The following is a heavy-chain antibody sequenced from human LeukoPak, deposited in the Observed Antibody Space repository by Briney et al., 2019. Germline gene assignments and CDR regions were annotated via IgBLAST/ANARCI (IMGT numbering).Heavy chain of an antibody. Sequence: PSETLSLTCTVSGVSISSSSYYWGWIRQPPGKGLEWIGYIYYSGSTNYNPSLKSRVTISVDTSKNQFSLKLSSVTAADTAVYYCARDLILSGSYRRWFDPWGQGTLVTVSS. CDR3: ARDLILSGSYRRWFDP. J-gene: IGHJ5*02. V-gene: IGHV4-61*01. CDR2: IYYSGST. CDR1: GVSISSSSYY. D-gene: IGHD3-10*01.